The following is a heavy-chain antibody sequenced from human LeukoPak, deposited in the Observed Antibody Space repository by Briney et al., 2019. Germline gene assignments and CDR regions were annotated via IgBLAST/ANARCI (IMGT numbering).Heavy chain of an antibody. CDR2: ISSSGSTI. V-gene: IGHV3-48*03. Sequence: GGSLRLSCAASGFTFSSYEMNWVRQAPGKGLEWVSYISSSGSTIYYADSVKGRFTISRDNSKNTLYLQMNSLRAEDTAVYYCALAYCSSTSCYDSSVGYWGQGTLVTVSS. J-gene: IGHJ4*02. CDR3: ALAYCSSTSCYDSSVGY. CDR1: GFTFSSYE. D-gene: IGHD2-2*01.